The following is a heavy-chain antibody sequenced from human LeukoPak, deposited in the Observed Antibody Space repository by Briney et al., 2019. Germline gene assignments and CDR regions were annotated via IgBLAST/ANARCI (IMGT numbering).Heavy chain of an antibody. CDR1: GYTFTSNW. D-gene: IGHD6-19*01. CDR3: ARGGYTNGWYYFDY. J-gene: IGHJ4*02. V-gene: IGHV5-51*01. Sequence: GESLKISCKASGYTFTSNWIGWVRQMPGKGLEWVGVIYPGDSDVRYSPSFRGQVTISADKSISTAYLQWTGLETSDTAIFYCARGGYTNGWYYFDYWVQGTLVTVSS. CDR2: IYPGDSDV.